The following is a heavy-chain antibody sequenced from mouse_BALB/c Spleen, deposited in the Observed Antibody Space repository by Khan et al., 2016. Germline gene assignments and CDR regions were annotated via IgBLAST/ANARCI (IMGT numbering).Heavy chain of an antibody. CDR2: INPDSYTI. CDR1: GFDFSRYW. CDR3: ARAGYYGYLAY. Sequence: EVQLVESGGGLVHPGGSLKLSCAASGFDFSRYWMSWVRQAPGKGLEWIGEINPDSYTINYTPSLKDKFIISSDNAKNTLYLQMSKVRSEDTALYYCARAGYYGYLAYWGQGTLVTVSA. D-gene: IGHD1-1*01. V-gene: IGHV4-1*02. J-gene: IGHJ3*01.